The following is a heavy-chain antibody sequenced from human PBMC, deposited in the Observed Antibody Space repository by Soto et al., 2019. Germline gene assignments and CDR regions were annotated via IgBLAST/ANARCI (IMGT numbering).Heavy chain of an antibody. CDR1: ASSISSYY. D-gene: IGHD6-25*01. V-gene: IGHV4-59*01. J-gene: IGHJ4*02. Sequence: SETLSFTCTAGASSISSYYWSRIRQPPRKGQEWIGYIYYSGRTYYNTSLKRRATISVDTSKNQFSLKLSSVTAADTAVYYCARVRAARGGYEALFDYWGQGTLVTVSS. CDR3: ARVRAARGGYEALFDY. CDR2: IYYSGRT.